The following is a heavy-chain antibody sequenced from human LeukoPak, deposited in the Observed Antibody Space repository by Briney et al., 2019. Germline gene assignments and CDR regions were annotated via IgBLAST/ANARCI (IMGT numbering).Heavy chain of an antibody. V-gene: IGHV1-18*01. J-gene: IGHJ4*02. CDR2: ISAYNGNT. CDR3: ARDKGAYCGGDCPIDY. CDR1: GYTFTSYG. Sequence: ASVKVSCKASGYTFTSYGISWVRQAPGQGLEWMGWISAYNGNTNYAQKLQGRVTITRDTSASTAYMELSSLRSEDTAVYYCARDKGAYCGGDCPIDYWGQGTLVTVSS. D-gene: IGHD2-21*02.